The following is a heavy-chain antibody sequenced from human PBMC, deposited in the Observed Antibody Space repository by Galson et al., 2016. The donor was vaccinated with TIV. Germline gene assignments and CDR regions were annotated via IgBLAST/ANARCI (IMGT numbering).Heavy chain of an antibody. V-gene: IGHV1-18*01. J-gene: IGHJ5*02. CDR3: ARDMGHLDP. D-gene: IGHD3-10*01. CDR2: ISAYDGHT. CDR1: GYTFINYG. Sequence: SVKVSCKASGYTFINYGITWVRQAPGQGLGWMGWISAYDGHTNYALKFQGRVTMTTDTATRTAYMDLRSLTSDDAAVYYCARDMGHLDPWGQGTLVTVSS.